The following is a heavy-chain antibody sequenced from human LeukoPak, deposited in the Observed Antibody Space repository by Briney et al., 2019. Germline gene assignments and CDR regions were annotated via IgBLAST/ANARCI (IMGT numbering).Heavy chain of an antibody. D-gene: IGHD2-21*01. V-gene: IGHV3-74*01. J-gene: IGHJ6*02. Sequence: PTGGSRRLSCAAPGFPFSRAWMQRVRQTPGKGPVWVSRINSDGSSTNYADSVKGRFTISRDNAKNMVNLQMNSLRAEDTAIYYCTRDYSYAMAVWGQGTTVTVSS. CDR2: INSDGSST. CDR1: GFPFSRAW. CDR3: TRDYSYAMAV.